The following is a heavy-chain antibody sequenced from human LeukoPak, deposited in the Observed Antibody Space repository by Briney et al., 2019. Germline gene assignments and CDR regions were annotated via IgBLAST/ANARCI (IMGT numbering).Heavy chain of an antibody. CDR1: GFTFSSYA. V-gene: IGHV3-21*05. CDR3: ARDAPAGEKPEYFFDY. Sequence: PGGSLRLSCAASGFTFSSYAMHWVRQAPGKGLEWVSHIGRGVTYADSVKGRFTISRDNAKNSVYLQMNGLRAEDTAVYYCARDAPAGEKPEYFFDYWGQGTLVTVSS. J-gene: IGHJ4*02. CDR2: IGRGVT.